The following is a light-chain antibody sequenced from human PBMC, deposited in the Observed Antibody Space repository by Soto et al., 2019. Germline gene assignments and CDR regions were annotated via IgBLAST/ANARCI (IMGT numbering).Light chain of an antibody. V-gene: IGKV2-28*01. CDR1: QSLLHSNGYNY. Sequence: DIVMTQSPLSLPVTPGEPASISCRSSQSLLHSNGYNYLDWYLQKPGQSPQLLIYGASTRAPGVPANFRGSGSGTEFTLTINGLRSEHFALYWCQQYDNWPPTFGGGTKVDIK. CDR2: GAS. CDR3: QQYDNWPPT. J-gene: IGKJ4*01.